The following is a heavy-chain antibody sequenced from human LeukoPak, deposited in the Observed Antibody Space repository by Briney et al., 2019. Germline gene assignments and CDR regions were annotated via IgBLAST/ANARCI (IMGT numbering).Heavy chain of an antibody. CDR2: INPNSGGT. Sequence: ASVKVSCKAPGYTFTGYYMHWVRQAPGQGLEWMGWINPNSGGTYYAQNFQGRVTMTRDTSISTAYMELNRLRSDDTAVYYCARLPIVGTNPIDYWGQGTLVTVSS. CDR1: GYTFTGYY. J-gene: IGHJ4*02. V-gene: IGHV1-2*02. D-gene: IGHD1-26*01. CDR3: ARLPIVGTNPIDY.